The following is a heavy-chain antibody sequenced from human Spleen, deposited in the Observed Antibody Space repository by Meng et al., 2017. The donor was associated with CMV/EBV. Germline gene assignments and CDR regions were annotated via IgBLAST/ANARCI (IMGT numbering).Heavy chain of an antibody. CDR1: GGPASHGVSY. D-gene: IGHD6-19*01. Sequence: GSLRLSCVVSGGPASHGVSYWGWIRQPPGKGLEHIGTIYYTGRTYYNPPLKSRVTISIDTSTNQFFLRLSSVTAADTALYYCARESSGWYGADSWGQGTLVTVSS. CDR3: ARESSGWYGADS. CDR2: IYYTGRT. V-gene: IGHV4-39*07. J-gene: IGHJ4*02.